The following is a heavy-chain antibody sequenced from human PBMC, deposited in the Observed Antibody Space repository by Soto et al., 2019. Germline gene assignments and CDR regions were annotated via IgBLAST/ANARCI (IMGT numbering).Heavy chain of an antibody. V-gene: IGHV3-9*01. CDR2: INWNSDKV. CDR1: GFNFGNYA. CDR3: AKDKGGTPYYIDS. Sequence: VLLVESGGGLVQPGRFLRLSCAVSGFNFGNYAMHWVRQAPGKGLEWVAAINWNSDKVAYAGSVLGRFTIFRDSAKNSLHLQMNDLTTEDTALYYCAKDKGGTPYYIDSWGQGILVTVSS. J-gene: IGHJ4*02. D-gene: IGHD6-25*01.